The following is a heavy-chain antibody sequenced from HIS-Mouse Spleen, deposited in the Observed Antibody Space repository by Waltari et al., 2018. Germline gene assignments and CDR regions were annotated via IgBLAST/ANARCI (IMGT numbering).Heavy chain of an antibody. D-gene: IGHD6-13*01. CDR2: IYDSGRT. J-gene: IGHJ2*01. V-gene: IGHV4-39*07. CDR3: AREIPYSSSWYDWYFDP. Sequence: QLQLQESGPGLVKPSEPLSLTCTVSGGSISSSCYYWAWLRQPPGKGLEWIGSIYDSGRTDYNPSLKSRVTISVDTSKNQFSLKLSSVTAADTAVYYCAREIPYSSSWYDWYFDPWGRGTLVTVSS. CDR1: GGSISSSCYY.